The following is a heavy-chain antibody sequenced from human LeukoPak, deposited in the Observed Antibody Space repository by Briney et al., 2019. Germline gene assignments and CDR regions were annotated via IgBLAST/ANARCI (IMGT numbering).Heavy chain of an antibody. V-gene: IGHV1-2*06. CDR3: ASTSGDTNYYGMDV. D-gene: IGHD2-2*02. Sequence: ASVEVSCKASGYTFTGYYMHWVRQAPGQGLEWMGRINPNSGGTNYAQKFQGRVTMTRDTSISTAYMELSRLRSDDTAVYYCASTSGDTNYYGMDVWGQGTTVTVSS. CDR1: GYTFTGYY. J-gene: IGHJ6*02. CDR2: INPNSGGT.